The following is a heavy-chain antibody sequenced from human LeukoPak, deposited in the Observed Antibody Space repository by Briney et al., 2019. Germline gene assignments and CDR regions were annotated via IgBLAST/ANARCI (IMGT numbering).Heavy chain of an antibody. J-gene: IGHJ3*02. CDR2: IYSGGST. V-gene: IGHV3-66*01. CDR3: ARAGYSSGWPSRDAFDI. CDR1: GCTVSGNY. Sequence: GGSVRLSCAASGCTVSGNYMSWVRQAPGKGLEWVSVIYSGGSTYYADSVKGRFTISRDNSKNTLYLQMNSLRAEDTAVYYCARAGYSSGWPSRDAFDIWGQGTIVTVSS. D-gene: IGHD6-19*01.